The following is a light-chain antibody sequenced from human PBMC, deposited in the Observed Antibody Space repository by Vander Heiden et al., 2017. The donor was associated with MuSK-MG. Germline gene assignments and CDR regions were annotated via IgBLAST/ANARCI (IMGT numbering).Light chain of an antibody. CDR1: QSPLSFKNNRHY. J-gene: IGKJ4*02. CDR2: WAS. V-gene: IGKV4-1*01. CDR3: GQDERDPRT. Sequence: SLGQTATITCKASQSPLSFKNNRHYFAWYQQKLGQPPRLLIYWASTRVSGVPERFNDSGSEGYISLTIHSLQATDAPVYFSGQDERDPRTFGEGTRVEIK.